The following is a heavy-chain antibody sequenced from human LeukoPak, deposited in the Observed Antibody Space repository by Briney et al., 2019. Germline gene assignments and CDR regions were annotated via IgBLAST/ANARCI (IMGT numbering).Heavy chain of an antibody. Sequence: SETLSLTCTVSGGSISGSSYYWGWIRQPPGKGLEWIGSIYYSGSTYYSPSLKSRVTISVDTSKNQFSLKLSSVAAADTAVYYCATTGIAFRWFDPWGQGTLVTVSS. CDR3: ATTGIAFRWFDP. D-gene: IGHD2-15*01. CDR2: IYYSGST. CDR1: GGSISGSSYY. J-gene: IGHJ5*02. V-gene: IGHV4-39*01.